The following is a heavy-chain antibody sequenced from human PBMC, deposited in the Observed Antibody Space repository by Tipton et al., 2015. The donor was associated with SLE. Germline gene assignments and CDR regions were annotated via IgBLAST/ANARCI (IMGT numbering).Heavy chain of an antibody. CDR3: ARQYPTVTGYEN. Sequence: TLSLTCTVSRYSISSGYFWGWIRQPPGKGLEWIGTMSHSGDTYYNPSLESRVTMSMDTSKNQFSLELASVTAADTALYYCARQYPTVTGYENWGQGTLVTVSS. J-gene: IGHJ4*02. V-gene: IGHV4-38-2*02. CDR1: RYSISSGYF. D-gene: IGHD4-17*01. CDR2: MSHSGDT.